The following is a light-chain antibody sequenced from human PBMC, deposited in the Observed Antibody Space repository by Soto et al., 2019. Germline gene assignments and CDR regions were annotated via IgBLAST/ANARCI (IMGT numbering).Light chain of an antibody. J-gene: IGLJ1*01. Sequence: QSALTQPRSVSGSPGQSVTISCTGTSSDVGIYNYVSWYQQHPGKAPKLMISEVTNRPSGVSDRFSGSKSGNTASLTISGLQAEDEADYYCSSFTSRFTFVFGTGTKLTVL. CDR1: SSDVGIYNY. CDR2: EVT. V-gene: IGLV2-11*01. CDR3: SSFTSRFTFV.